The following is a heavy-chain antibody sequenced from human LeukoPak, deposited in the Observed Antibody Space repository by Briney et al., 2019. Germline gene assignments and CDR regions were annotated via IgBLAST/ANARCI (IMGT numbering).Heavy chain of an antibody. D-gene: IGHD3-16*01. CDR3: ARVSRGARYDVDF. J-gene: IGHJ4*02. CDR2: ISSSGSTI. CDR1: GFTFSDYY. V-gene: IGHV3-11*04. Sequence: GGSQRLSCAASGFTFSDYYMSWIRQAPGKGLEWVSYISSSGSTIYYADSMKGRFTISRDNAKNSLYLQMNSLRAEDTAVYYCARVSRGARYDVDFWGQGTLVTVSS.